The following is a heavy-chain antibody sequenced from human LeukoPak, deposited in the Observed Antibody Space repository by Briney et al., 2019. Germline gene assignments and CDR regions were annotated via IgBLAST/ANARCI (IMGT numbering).Heavy chain of an antibody. CDR2: ISWNSGSI. CDR3: AKGATVQFTFAFDI. J-gene: IGHJ3*02. V-gene: IGHV3-9*01. D-gene: IGHD4-17*01. Sequence: GGSLRLSCAASGFTFDDYAMHWVRQAPGKGLEWVSGISWNSGSIGYADSVKGRFTISRDNAKNSLYLQMNSLRAEDTALYYCAKGATVQFTFAFDIWGQGTMVTVSS. CDR1: GFTFDDYA.